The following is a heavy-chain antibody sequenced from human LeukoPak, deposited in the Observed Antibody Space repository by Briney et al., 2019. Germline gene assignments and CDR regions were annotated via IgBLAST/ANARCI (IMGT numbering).Heavy chain of an antibody. CDR2: ISYSGNT. Sequence: SETLSLTCTVSGGSVSSGSHYWTWIRQPPGKGLEWIGYISYSGNTKYNPSLRRRVTISVDTSKSQFSLKLTSVTAADTAVYYCVGEQGYSSGWPEDMDVWGQGTTVTVSS. CDR1: GGSVSSGSHY. D-gene: IGHD6-19*01. CDR3: VGEQGYSSGWPEDMDV. V-gene: IGHV4-61*01. J-gene: IGHJ6*02.